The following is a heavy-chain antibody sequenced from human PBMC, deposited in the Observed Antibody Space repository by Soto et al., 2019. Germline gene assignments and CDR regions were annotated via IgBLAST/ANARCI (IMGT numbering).Heavy chain of an antibody. CDR3: ARDLASTTIPNY. CDR1: GFTFSSYW. J-gene: IGHJ4*02. Sequence: EVQLVESGGGLVQPGGSLRLSCAASGFTFSSYWMSWVRQAPGKGLEWVANIKQGGSEKYYVDSVKGRFTISRDNAKKELNMQMNSLRAEDTAVYYCARDLASTTIPNYWGQGTLVTVSS. CDR2: IKQGGSEK. V-gene: IGHV3-7*04. D-gene: IGHD4-17*01.